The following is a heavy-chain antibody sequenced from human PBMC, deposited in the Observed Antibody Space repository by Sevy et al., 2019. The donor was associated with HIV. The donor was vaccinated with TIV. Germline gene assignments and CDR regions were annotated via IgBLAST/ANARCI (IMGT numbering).Heavy chain of an antibody. CDR1: GFTFSSYS. Sequence: GGSLRLSCAASGFTFSSYSMNWVRQAPGKGLEWVSSISSSSSYIYYADSVKGRFTISRDNAKNSLYLQMNSLRAEDTAVYYCVSTTTLGELPDYWGQGTLVTVSS. CDR3: VSTTTLGELPDY. J-gene: IGHJ4*02. D-gene: IGHD1-7*01. V-gene: IGHV3-21*01. CDR2: ISSSSSYI.